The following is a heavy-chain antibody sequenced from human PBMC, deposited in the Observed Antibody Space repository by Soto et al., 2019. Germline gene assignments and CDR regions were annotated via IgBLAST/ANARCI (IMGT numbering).Heavy chain of an antibody. CDR2: ISGSGGST. J-gene: IGHJ4*02. Sequence: EVQLLESGGGLVQPGGSLRLSCAASGFTFSSYAMSWVRQAPGKGLEWVSAISGSGGSTYYADSVKGRFTISRDNSKHTLYLQRNSLRAEDTAVYYCAKERSGWYGGDSFDYWGQGTLVTVSS. D-gene: IGHD6-19*01. V-gene: IGHV3-23*01. CDR1: GFTFSSYA. CDR3: AKERSGWYGGDSFDY.